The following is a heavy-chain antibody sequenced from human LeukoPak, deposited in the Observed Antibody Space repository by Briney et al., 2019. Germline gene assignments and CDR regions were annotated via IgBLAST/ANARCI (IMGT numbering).Heavy chain of an antibody. CDR1: GFTFSSYE. D-gene: IGHD6-19*01. Sequence: AGGSLRLSCAASGFTFSSYEMNWVRQAPGKGLEWVSYIGSGSTIYDADSVKGRFTISRDNAKNSLYLQMNSLRAEDTAVYYCAREGIAVAGAPFDYWGQGTLVTVSS. CDR3: AREGIAVAGAPFDY. J-gene: IGHJ4*02. V-gene: IGHV3-48*03. CDR2: IGSGSTI.